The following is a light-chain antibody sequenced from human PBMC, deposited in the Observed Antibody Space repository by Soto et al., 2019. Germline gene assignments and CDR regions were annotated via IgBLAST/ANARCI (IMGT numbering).Light chain of an antibody. CDR3: AAWDDSLSGVV. CDR1: GSNIGSNY. CDR2: RNN. J-gene: IGLJ2*01. Sequence: QSGLTQQPSASGTPGQRVTISCSGRGSNIGSNYVYWYQQLPGTAPKLLIYRNNQRPSGVPDRFSGSKSGTSASLAISGLRSEDEADYYCAAWDDSLSGVVFGGGTKVTVL. V-gene: IGLV1-47*01.